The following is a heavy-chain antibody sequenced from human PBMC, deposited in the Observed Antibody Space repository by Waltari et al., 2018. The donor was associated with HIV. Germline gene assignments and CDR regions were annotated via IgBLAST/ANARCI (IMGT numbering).Heavy chain of an antibody. J-gene: IGHJ4*02. V-gene: IGHV3-23*01. CDR1: GFTFRSFA. CDR3: AKDPFSSSWYLNYFDY. Sequence: EVQLLESGGGLVQPGGSLSLSCAASGFTFRSFAMFWVRQAPGKGLEWVSAMSGSGGSTYYADFVKGRFTISRDNSRTTLSLQMNSLRAEDTAVYYCAKDPFSSSWYLNYFDYWGQGTLVTVSS. D-gene: IGHD6-13*01. CDR2: MSGSGGST.